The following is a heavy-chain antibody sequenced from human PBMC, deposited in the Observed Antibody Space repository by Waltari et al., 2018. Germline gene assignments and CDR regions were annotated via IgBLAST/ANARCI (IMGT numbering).Heavy chain of an antibody. J-gene: IGHJ4*02. CDR3: ASMATTSDFDY. V-gene: IGHV3-33*01. CDR2: IWHDGTYK. D-gene: IGHD4-17*01. Sequence: QVWLEQSGGGVVQPGGSLRLSCAAFGFTFSDHGMLWVRQAPGMGLEWVSLIWHDGTYKYYADFVKGRFSISRDNSKNMVYLQMNGLRAEDTAVYFCASMATTSDFDYWGQGALVTVSS. CDR1: GFTFSDHG.